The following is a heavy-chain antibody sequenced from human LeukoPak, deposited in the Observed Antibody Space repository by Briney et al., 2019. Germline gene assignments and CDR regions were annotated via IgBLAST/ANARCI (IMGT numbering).Heavy chain of an antibody. Sequence: GGPLKLSCAPSGFPFSRYWITWAPQAPGKGLEWVATIKEDGSEKYCADPVKGRCTISRDNAKKSLYLQMNSLRAEDTAIYHCARESLLGGIDYWGQGTLVTVSS. CDR2: IKEDGSEK. CDR3: ARESLLGGIDY. J-gene: IGHJ4*02. V-gene: IGHV3-7*04. CDR1: GFPFSRYW. D-gene: IGHD3-16*01.